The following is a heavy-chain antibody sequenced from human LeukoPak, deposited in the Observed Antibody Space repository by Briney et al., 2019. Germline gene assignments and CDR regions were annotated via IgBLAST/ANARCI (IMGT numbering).Heavy chain of an antibody. D-gene: IGHD6-19*01. Sequence: GGSLRLSCAASGFTFSNAWMSWVRQAPGKGLEWVGRIKSKTDGGTTAYAAPVKGRFTVSRDDSENTFYLQMSSLKAEDTAVYYCAAVAASGIGHAFDVWGQGTMVTVSS. CDR3: AAVAASGIGHAFDV. CDR1: GFTFSNAW. J-gene: IGHJ3*01. CDR2: IKSKTDGGTT. V-gene: IGHV3-15*01.